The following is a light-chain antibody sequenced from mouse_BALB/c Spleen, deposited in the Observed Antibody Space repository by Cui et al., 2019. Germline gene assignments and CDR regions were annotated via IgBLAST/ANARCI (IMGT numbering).Light chain of an antibody. Sequence: DIQMTQSPASLSASVGETVTITCRASVNIHNYLAWYQQKQGKSPQLLVYNAKTLADGVPSRFSGSGSGTQYSLKINSLQPEDFGSYYCQHFWSTPPTFGGGTKLEIK. CDR1: VNIHNY. CDR2: NAK. V-gene: IGKV12-41*01. J-gene: IGKJ1*01. CDR3: QHFWSTPPT.